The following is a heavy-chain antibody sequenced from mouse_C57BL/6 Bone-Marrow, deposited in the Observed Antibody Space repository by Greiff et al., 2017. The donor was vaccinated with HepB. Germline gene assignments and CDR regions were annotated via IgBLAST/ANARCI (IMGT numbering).Heavy chain of an antibody. CDR3: ARGPSHYYGSRAWFAY. D-gene: IGHD1-1*01. Sequence: QVQLQQPGAELVKPGASVKLSCKASGYTFTSYWMHWVKQRPGQGLEWIGMIHPNSGSTNYNEKFKSKATLTVDKSSSTAYMQLSSLTSEDSAVYYCARGPSHYYGSRAWFAYWGQGTLVTVSA. CDR2: IHPNSGST. J-gene: IGHJ3*01. V-gene: IGHV1-64*01. CDR1: GYTFTSYW.